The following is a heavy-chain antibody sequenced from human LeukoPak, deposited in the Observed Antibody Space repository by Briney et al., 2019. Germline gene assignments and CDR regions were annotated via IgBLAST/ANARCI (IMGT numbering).Heavy chain of an antibody. V-gene: IGHV4-34*01. Sequence: PSETLSLTCAVYGGSFSGYYWSWIRQPPGKGLEWIGEINHSGSTNYNPSLKSRVTISVDTSKNQFSLKLSSVTAADTAVYYCARDARLYGSGSYAYYMDVWGKGTTVTISS. D-gene: IGHD3-10*01. CDR3: ARDARLYGSGSYAYYMDV. J-gene: IGHJ6*03. CDR2: INHSGST. CDR1: GGSFSGYY.